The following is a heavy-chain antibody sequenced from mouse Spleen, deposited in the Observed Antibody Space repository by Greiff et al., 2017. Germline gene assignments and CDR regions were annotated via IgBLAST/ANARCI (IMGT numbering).Heavy chain of an antibody. J-gene: IGHJ2*01. CDR1: GYAFTNYL. D-gene: IGHD2-2*01. V-gene: IGHV1-54*01. Sequence: QVHVKQSGAELVRPGTSVKVSCKASGYAFTNYLIEWVKQRPGQGLEWIGVINPGSGGTNYNEKFKGKATLTADKSSSTAYMQLSSLTSDDSAFYFCARVYGYDGDYWGQGTTLTVSS. CDR3: ARVYGYDGDY. CDR2: INPGSGGT.